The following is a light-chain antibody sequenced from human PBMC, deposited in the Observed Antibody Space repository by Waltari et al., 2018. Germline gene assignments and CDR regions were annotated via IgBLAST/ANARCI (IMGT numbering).Light chain of an antibody. CDR1: TGAVTSGHH. J-gene: IGLJ3*02. CDR2: DTS. Sequence: QTVVTQEPSLTVSPGGTVTLTCASSTGAVTSGHHSNWFQQKPGQAPRALIYDTSNKHSWTPAPCSGSLLGGKASLTLSGVQPEEEADYYCLLHYGGAQPWVFGGGTKLTVL. CDR3: LLHYGGAQPWV. V-gene: IGLV7-43*01.